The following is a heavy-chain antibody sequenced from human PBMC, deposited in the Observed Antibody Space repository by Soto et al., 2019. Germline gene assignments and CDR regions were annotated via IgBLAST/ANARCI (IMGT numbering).Heavy chain of an antibody. Sequence: QVQLVQSGAEVKKPGASVKVSCKASGYTFTSDDINWVRHAPGQGLEWMGWMNPNSGNTGFAQNFQGRVTLTRNNPKSTAHMALRSPRSDHTATYYCANAYTGHWGQGTLVTVSS. J-gene: IGHJ4*02. V-gene: IGHV1-8*01. CDR3: ANAYTGH. CDR1: GYTFTSDD. D-gene: IGHD3-16*01. CDR2: MNPNSGNT.